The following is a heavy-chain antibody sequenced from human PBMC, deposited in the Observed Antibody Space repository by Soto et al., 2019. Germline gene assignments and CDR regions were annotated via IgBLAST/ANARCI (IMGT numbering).Heavy chain of an antibody. CDR3: ARATYYYDSSGRSYYFDY. CDR1: GGSIISYY. Sequence: SETLSLTCTVSGGSIISYYWSWIRQPPGKGLEWIGYIYYSGSTNYNPSLKSRVTISVDTSKNQFSLKLSSVTAADTAVYYCARATYYYDSSGRSYYFDYWGQGTLVTVSS. D-gene: IGHD3-22*01. CDR2: IYYSGST. V-gene: IGHV4-59*01. J-gene: IGHJ4*02.